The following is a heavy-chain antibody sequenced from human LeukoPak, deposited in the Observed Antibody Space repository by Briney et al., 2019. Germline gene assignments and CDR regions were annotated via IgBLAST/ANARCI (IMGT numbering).Heavy chain of an antibody. CDR2: ISSSSGTI. D-gene: IGHD6-6*01. CDR1: GFTFSSNS. J-gene: IGHJ4*02. Sequence: GGSLRLSCAASGFTFSSNSVSWVRQAPGKGLEWVSYISSSSGTIYYADSVKGRFTISRDNANNSLYLQMNSLRAEDTAVYYCARGRPVDYWGQGTQVTVSS. V-gene: IGHV3-48*04. CDR3: ARGRPVDY.